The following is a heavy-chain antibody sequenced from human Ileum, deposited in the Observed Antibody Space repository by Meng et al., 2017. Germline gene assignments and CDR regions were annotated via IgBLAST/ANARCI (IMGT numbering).Heavy chain of an antibody. CDR3: ARERFTRTTDY. CDR1: GFTFSSYA. V-gene: IGHV3-30*01. Sequence: GESLKISCAASGFTFSSYAMHWVRQAPGKGLEWVAVISYDGSNKYYADSVKGRFTISRDNSKKTLYLQMNSLRAEDTAVYYCARERFTRTTDYWGQGTLVTVSS. CDR2: ISYDGSNK. D-gene: IGHD1/OR15-1a*01. J-gene: IGHJ4*02.